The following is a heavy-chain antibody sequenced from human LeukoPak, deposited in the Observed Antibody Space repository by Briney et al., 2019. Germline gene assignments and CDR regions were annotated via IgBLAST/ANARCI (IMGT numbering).Heavy chain of an antibody. CDR1: GFTFSDYY. D-gene: IGHD2-15*01. J-gene: IGHJ3*02. Sequence: GGSLRLSCAASGFTFSDYYMSWVRQAPGKGLEWVSAISGSGGSTYCADSVKGRFTISRDNSKNTLYLQMNSLRAEDTAVYYCAKGREYCSGGSCTGGAFDIWGQGTMVTVSS. V-gene: IGHV3-23*01. CDR2: ISGSGGST. CDR3: AKGREYCSGGSCTGGAFDI.